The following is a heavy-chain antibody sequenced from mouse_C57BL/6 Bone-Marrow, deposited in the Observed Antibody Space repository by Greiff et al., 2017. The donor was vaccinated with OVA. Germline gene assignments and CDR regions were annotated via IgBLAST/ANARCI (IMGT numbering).Heavy chain of an antibody. D-gene: IGHD1-1*01. CDR1: GYTFTSYW. J-gene: IGHJ1*03. CDR3: ARFYYYGSSYWYFDV. V-gene: IGHV1-59*01. Sequence: QVQLQQPGAELVRPGTSVKLSCKASGYTFTSYWMHWVKQRPGQGLEWIGVIDPSDSYTNYNQKFKGKATLTVYTSSSTAYMQLSSLTSEDSAVYYCARFYYYGSSYWYFDVWGTGTTVTVSS. CDR2: IDPSDSYT.